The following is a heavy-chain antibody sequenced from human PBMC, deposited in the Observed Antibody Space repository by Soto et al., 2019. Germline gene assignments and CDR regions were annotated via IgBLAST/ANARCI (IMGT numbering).Heavy chain of an antibody. CDR1: GGSISSSSYY. CDR3: ARYPLSGMGVAGRHWYFDL. J-gene: IGHJ2*01. CDR2: IYYSGST. V-gene: IGHV4-39*01. D-gene: IGHD6-19*01. Sequence: PSETLSLACTVSGGSISSSSYYWGWIRQPPGKGLEWIGSIYYSGSTYYNPSLKSRVTISVDTSKNQFSLKLSSVTAADTAVYYCARYPLSGMGVAGRHWYFDLWGRGTLVTVSS.